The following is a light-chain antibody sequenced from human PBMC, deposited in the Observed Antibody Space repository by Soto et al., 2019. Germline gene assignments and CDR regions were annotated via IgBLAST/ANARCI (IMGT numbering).Light chain of an antibody. CDR2: GNS. CDR3: QSYDSSLSGSV. V-gene: IGLV1-40*01. J-gene: IGLJ2*01. CDR1: SSNIGAGYD. Sequence: QSVLTQPHSVSGAPGQRVTISCTGSSSNIGAGYDVHWYQQLPGTAPKLLIYGNSNRPSGVPDRFSGSKSGTSASLAITGLQAGDEADYYCQSYDSSLSGSVVGGGTKLTV.